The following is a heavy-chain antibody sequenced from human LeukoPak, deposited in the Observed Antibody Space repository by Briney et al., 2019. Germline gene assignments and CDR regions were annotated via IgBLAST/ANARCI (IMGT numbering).Heavy chain of an antibody. D-gene: IGHD6-19*01. CDR1: GYTFTGYY. V-gene: IGHV1-2*04. CDR3: AREKAVAEPLSGMDV. CDR2: INPNSGGT. Sequence: ASVKVSCKASGYTFTGYYMHWVRQAPGQGLEWMGWINPNSGGTNYAQKFQGWVTMTRDTSISTAYMELSRLRSDDTAVYYCAREKAVAEPLSGMDVWGQGTTVTVSS. J-gene: IGHJ6*02.